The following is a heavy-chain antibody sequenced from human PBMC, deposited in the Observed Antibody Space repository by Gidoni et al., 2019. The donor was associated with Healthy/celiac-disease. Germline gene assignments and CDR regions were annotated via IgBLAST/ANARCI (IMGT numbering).Heavy chain of an antibody. CDR1: GGSISSSSYY. Sequence: QLQLQESGPGLVKPSETLSLTCTVPGGSISSSSYYWGWIRQPPGKGLEWIGSIYYSGSTYYNPSLKSRVTISVDTSKNQFSLKLSSVTAADTAVYYCARTVGATYFDAFDIWGQGTMVTVSS. J-gene: IGHJ3*02. D-gene: IGHD1-26*01. CDR3: ARTVGATYFDAFDI. CDR2: IYYSGST. V-gene: IGHV4-39*07.